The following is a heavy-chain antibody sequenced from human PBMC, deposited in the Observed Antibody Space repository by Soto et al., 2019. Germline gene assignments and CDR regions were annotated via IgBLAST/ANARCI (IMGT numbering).Heavy chain of an antibody. V-gene: IGHV3-33*01. D-gene: IGHD3-10*01. J-gene: IGHJ4*02. Sequence: QVQLVESGGGVVQPGRSLRLSCAASGFTFSSYGMHWVRQAPGKGLEWVAVIWYDGSNKHYADSVKGRFTISRDNSKNTLDLDINSLGAEDTAVYYCARDPRGSGSHVLFVDYWGQGTLVTVS. CDR2: IWYDGSNK. CDR1: GFTFSSYG. CDR3: ARDPRGSGSHVLFVDY.